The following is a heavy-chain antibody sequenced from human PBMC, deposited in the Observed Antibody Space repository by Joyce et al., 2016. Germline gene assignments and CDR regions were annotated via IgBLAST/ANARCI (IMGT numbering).Heavy chain of an antibody. D-gene: IGHD3-3*01. V-gene: IGHV3-30*03. CDR1: GFTFRSYG. Sequence: QVQLVESGGGVVQPGRSLRLSCAVSGFTFRSYGMHWARQAPGKGVGCVAFRSFDGSNTCFADSVRGRFTISRDNSKNTLYLQMNSLRAEDTAMYYCARGEAYITGYGMDVWGQGTTVTVSS. CDR2: RSFDGSNT. CDR3: ARGEAYITGYGMDV. J-gene: IGHJ6*02.